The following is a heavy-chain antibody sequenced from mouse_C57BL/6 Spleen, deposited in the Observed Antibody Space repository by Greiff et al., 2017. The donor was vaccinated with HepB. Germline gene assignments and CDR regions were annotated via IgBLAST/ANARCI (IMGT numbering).Heavy chain of an antibody. CDR3: ARWDYYGSSYDY. J-gene: IGHJ3*01. V-gene: IGHV1-54*01. D-gene: IGHD1-1*01. Sequence: VQLQESGAELVRPGTSVKVSCKASGYAFTNYLIVWVKQRPGQGLEWIGVINPGSGGTNYNEKFKGKATLTAVKSSSTAYMHLSSLTSEDAAVYFCARWDYYGSSYDYWGQGTLVTVSA. CDR2: INPGSGGT. CDR1: GYAFTNYL.